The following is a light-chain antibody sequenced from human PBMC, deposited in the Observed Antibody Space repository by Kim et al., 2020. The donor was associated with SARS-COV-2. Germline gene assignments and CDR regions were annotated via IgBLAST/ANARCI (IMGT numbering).Light chain of an antibody. CDR2: RDD. Sequence: QAGLTQPPSVSKALGQTATLTCTGNGNNVGNEGAAWLQQHQGHPPKLLSYRDDNRPSGISERFSASRSGNTASLTITGLQPEDEADYYCSAWDSSLSAWVFGGGTQLTVL. J-gene: IGLJ3*02. CDR3: SAWDSSLSAWV. CDR1: GNNVGNEG. V-gene: IGLV10-54*01.